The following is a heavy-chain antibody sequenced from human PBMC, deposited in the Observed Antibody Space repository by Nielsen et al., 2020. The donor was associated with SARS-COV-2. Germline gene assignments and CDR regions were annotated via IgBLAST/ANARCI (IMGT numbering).Heavy chain of an antibody. J-gene: IGHJ6*02. Sequence: SQTLSLTCAVYGGSFSGYYWSWISQTPGKGLEWVGQIDHVRITNYNPSLKSRVTISVDTSKNQFSLKLSSMTAADTAVYYCARGRWGPSRLLNYYYYSMDVWGQGTTVTVSS. V-gene: IGHV4-34*01. CDR3: ARGRWGPSRLLNYYYYSMDV. CDR1: GGSFSGYY. CDR2: IDHVRIT. D-gene: IGHD7-27*01.